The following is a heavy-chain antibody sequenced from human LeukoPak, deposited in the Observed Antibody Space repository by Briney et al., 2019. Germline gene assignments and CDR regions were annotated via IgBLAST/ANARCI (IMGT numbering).Heavy chain of an antibody. J-gene: IGHJ3*02. CDR1: GYKFTNFW. D-gene: IGHD3-22*01. Sequence: GESLKISCKGSGYKFTNFWIAWVRQMPGKGLEYMGVIYPDNSDTRYSPSFQGQVTISADKSITTAYLQWSSLKASDTAMYYCARHKMIVVGRGTYDIWGQGTMVTVSS. V-gene: IGHV5-51*01. CDR3: ARHKMIVVGRGTYDI. CDR2: IYPDNSDT.